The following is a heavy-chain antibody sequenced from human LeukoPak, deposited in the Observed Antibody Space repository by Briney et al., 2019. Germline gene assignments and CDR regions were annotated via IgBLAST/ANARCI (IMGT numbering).Heavy chain of an antibody. Sequence: ASVKVSCKASGYTFTSYDINWVRQATGQGLEWMGWMNPNSGNTGYAQKFQGRATMTRNTSISTAYMELSSLRSEDTAVYYCARGEFLEWPNWFDPWGQGTLVTVSS. CDR3: ARGEFLEWPNWFDP. V-gene: IGHV1-8*01. CDR2: MNPNSGNT. CDR1: GYTFTSYD. D-gene: IGHD3-3*01. J-gene: IGHJ5*02.